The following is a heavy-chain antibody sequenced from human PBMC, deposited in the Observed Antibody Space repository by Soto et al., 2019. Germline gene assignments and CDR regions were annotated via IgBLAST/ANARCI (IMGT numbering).Heavy chain of an antibody. Sequence: QVQLQQSGPRLVKPSQTLSLTCAISGDNASSNIGAWSWIRQSPSRGLEWLGRTLYRSKWHEDYAISMQGRIIINADTSKNQFSLQLNSVTPEDTAVYFCASEKRTMPGSRGYFDYWGQGTLVTVSS. CDR2: TLYRSKWHE. D-gene: IGHD2-2*01. J-gene: IGHJ4*02. V-gene: IGHV6-1*01. CDR3: ASEKRTMPGSRGYFDY. CDR1: GDNASSNIGA.